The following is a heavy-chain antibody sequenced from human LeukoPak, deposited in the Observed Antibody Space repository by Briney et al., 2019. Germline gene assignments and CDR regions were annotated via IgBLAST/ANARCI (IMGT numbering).Heavy chain of an antibody. CDR2: IYYSGST. J-gene: IGHJ5*02. V-gene: IGHV4-59*01. Sequence: SETLSLTCTVSGGSISSYYWSWIRQPPGKGLEWIGYIYYSGSTNYNPSHKSRVTISVDTSKNQFSLKLSSVTAADTAVYYCARIIPSVVVTAPRGWFDPWGQGTLVTVSS. CDR3: ARIIPSVVVTAPRGWFDP. D-gene: IGHD2-21*02. CDR1: GGSISSYY.